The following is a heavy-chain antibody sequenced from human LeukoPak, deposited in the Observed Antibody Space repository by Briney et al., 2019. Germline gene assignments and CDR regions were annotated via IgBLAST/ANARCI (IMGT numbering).Heavy chain of an antibody. V-gene: IGHV3-23*01. CDR2: ISGSGGST. D-gene: IGHD5-12*01. J-gene: IGHJ6*03. Sequence: GGSLRLSCAASGFTFSSYAMSWVRQAPGKGLEWVSAISGSGGSTYYADSVKGRFTISRDNSKNTLYLQMNSLRAEDTAVYYCAKDFYGGYGGGYYYYYMDVWGKGTTVTVSS. CDR1: GFTFSSYA. CDR3: AKDFYGGYGGGYYYYYMDV.